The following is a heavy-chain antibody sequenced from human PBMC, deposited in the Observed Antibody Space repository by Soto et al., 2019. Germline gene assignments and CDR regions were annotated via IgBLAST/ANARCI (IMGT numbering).Heavy chain of an antibody. D-gene: IGHD6-19*01. CDR1: GYTFTIYG. CDR3: ARGGYSSGWPDD. J-gene: IGHJ4*02. V-gene: IGHV1-3*01. Sequence: QVQLLQSGTEAKKPGASVKVSCKASGYTFTIYGIHWVRQAPGQRLEWMGWINAANGKTKYSQKFHGRVTFTRDASAETAYMEMTSLTSENTAVYYCARGGYSSGWPDDWGQGTLVTVSA. CDR2: INAANGKT.